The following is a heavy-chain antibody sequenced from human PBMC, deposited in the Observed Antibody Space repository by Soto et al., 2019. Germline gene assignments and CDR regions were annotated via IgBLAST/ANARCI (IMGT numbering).Heavy chain of an antibody. CDR2: IIPILGIA. CDR3: ARVSEVTGYYSVY. Sequence: QVQLVQSGAEVKKPGSSVKVSCKASGGTFSSYTISWVRQAPGQGLEWMGRIIPILGIANYAQKFQGRVTITADKSTSTAYMELSSLRSEDTAVYYCARVSEVTGYYSVYWGQGTLVTVSS. J-gene: IGHJ4*02. CDR1: GGTFSSYT. D-gene: IGHD3-9*01. V-gene: IGHV1-69*02.